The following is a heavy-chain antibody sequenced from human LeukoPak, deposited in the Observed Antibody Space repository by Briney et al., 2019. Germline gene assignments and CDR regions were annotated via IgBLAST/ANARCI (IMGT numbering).Heavy chain of an antibody. CDR3: ARETLDSSGWYENWFDP. J-gene: IGHJ5*02. Sequence: PSETLSLTCTVSGGSISSYYWSWIRQPTGKGLEWIGYNYYSGSTNYNPSLKSRVTISVDTSKNQFSLKLSSVTAADTAVYYCARETLDSSGWYENWFDPWGQGTLVTVSS. CDR1: GGSISSYY. CDR2: NYYSGST. V-gene: IGHV4-59*01. D-gene: IGHD6-19*01.